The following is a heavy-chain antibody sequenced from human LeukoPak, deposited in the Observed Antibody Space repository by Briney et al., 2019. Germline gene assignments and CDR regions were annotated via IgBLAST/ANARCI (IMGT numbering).Heavy chain of an antibody. Sequence: ASVKVSCKASEYTFTGNYMHWVRQAPGQGLEWMGWVNPNNGGTHYAQKFQGRVTMTRDTSSSTGYMELSRLGSDDTAVYYCAREATPIVRVAGAWYGAFDIWGQGTMVTVSS. CDR1: EYTFTGNY. CDR3: AREATPIVRVAGAWYGAFDI. D-gene: IGHD6-19*01. CDR2: VNPNNGGT. J-gene: IGHJ3*02. V-gene: IGHV1-2*02.